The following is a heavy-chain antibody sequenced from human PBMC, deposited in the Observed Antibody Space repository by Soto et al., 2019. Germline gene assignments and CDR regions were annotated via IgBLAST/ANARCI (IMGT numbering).Heavy chain of an antibody. CDR1: GGSISSYY. D-gene: IGHD1-26*01. CDR3: ARDRIRSGSYYYYGMDV. Sequence: QVQLQESGPGLVKPSETLSLTCTVSGGSISSYYWSWIRQPPGKGLEWIGYIYYSGSTNYNPSLKSRVTISVDTSKNQFSLKLSSVTAADTAVYYCARDRIRSGSYYYYGMDVWGQGTTVTVSS. V-gene: IGHV4-59*01. J-gene: IGHJ6*02. CDR2: IYYSGST.